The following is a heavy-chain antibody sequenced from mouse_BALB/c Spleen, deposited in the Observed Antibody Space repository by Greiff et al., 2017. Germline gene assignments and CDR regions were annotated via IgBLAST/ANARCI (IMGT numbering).Heavy chain of an antibody. J-gene: IGHJ2*01. CDR1: GFTFSSYA. CDR3: ARVPPRSTMAYFDY. CDR2: ISSGGST. V-gene: IGHV5-6-5*01. Sequence: EVKLQESGGGLVKPGGSLKLSCAASGFTFSSYAMSWVRQTPEKRLEWVASISSGGSTYYPDSVKGRFTISRDNARNILYLQMSSLRSEDTAMYYCARVPPRSTMAYFDYWGQGTTLTVSS. D-gene: IGHD2-1*01.